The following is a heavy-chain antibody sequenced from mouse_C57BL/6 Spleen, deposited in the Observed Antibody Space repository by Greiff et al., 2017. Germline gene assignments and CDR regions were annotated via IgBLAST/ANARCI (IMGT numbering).Heavy chain of an antibody. Sequence: EVKLVESEGGLVQPGSSMKLSCTASGFTFSDYYMAWVRQVPEKGLEWVANINYDGSSTYYLDSLKSRFIISRDNAKNILYLQMSSLKSEDTATYYCAREGYAMDYWGQGTSGTVSS. J-gene: IGHJ4*01. CDR2: INYDGSST. CDR1: GFTFSDYY. CDR3: AREGYAMDY. V-gene: IGHV5-16*01.